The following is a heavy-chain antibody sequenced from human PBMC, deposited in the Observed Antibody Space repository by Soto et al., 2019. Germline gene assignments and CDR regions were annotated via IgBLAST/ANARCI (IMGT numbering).Heavy chain of an antibody. Sequence: PGGSLRLSCAASGFTFSRYSMNWVRQAPGKGLEWVSYISSSSNSIYYADSVKGRFTISRDNAKNSLHLQMNSLRAEDTAVYYCARVPGAFNFFDYWGQGTQVTVSS. J-gene: IGHJ4*02. CDR2: ISSSSNSI. V-gene: IGHV3-48*01. D-gene: IGHD1-20*01. CDR1: GFTFSRYS. CDR3: ARVPGAFNFFDY.